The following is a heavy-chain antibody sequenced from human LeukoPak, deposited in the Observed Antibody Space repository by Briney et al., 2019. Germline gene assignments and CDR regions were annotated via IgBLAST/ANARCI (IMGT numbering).Heavy chain of an antibody. V-gene: IGHV3-64*01. J-gene: IGHJ4*02. CDR2: ISSTGGST. CDR1: GFSFRTYA. D-gene: IGHD3-3*01. CDR3: ARDPTADYDFWNGYFFDY. Sequence: PGGSLRLSCAASGFSFRTYAMHWVRQAPGKGLEYVSAISSTGGSTYYAKSVKGRFIISRENSKNTLYLQMGSLRAEDMAVYYCARDPTADYDFWNGYFFDYWGQGTLVTVSS.